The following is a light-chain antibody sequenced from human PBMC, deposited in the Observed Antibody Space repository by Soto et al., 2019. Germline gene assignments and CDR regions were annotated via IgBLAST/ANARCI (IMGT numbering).Light chain of an antibody. CDR1: QSISKW. CDR2: DAS. V-gene: IGKV1-5*01. J-gene: IGKJ1*01. Sequence: DRQMTHSPSTLSASVGDRVTITCRASQSISKWLAWYQQKPGKAPKVLIFDASILKSGVPSRFSGSGSGTEFTLTISSLQPDDFATYYCQQYNDYLTWTFGQGTKVDIK. CDR3: QQYNDYLTWT.